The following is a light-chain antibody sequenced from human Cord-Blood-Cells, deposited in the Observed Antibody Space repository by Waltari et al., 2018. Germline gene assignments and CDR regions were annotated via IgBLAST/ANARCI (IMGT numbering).Light chain of an antibody. J-gene: IGKJ1*01. V-gene: IGKV3-20*01. CDR2: GAS. Sequence: EIVLTQSPGTLSLSPGERATLSGRASQSVGSSYLALYQQKPGQAPRLLIHGASSRATGIPDRFSGSGSGTDFTLTISRLEPEDFAVYYCQQYGSSPQTFGQGTKVEIK. CDR1: QSVGSSY. CDR3: QQYGSSPQT.